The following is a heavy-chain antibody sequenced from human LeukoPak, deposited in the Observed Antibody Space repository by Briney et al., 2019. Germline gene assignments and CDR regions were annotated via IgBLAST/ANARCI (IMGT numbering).Heavy chain of an antibody. Sequence: SETLSLTCTVSGGSISSYSWSWIRQPPGKGLEWIGYIYYSGSTNYNPSLKSRVTISVDTSKNQFSLKLSSVTAADTAVYYCARGGGMGHYYYYMDVWGKGTTVTISS. D-gene: IGHD5-24*01. CDR3: ARGGGMGHYYYYMDV. CDR1: GGSISSYS. CDR2: IYYSGST. V-gene: IGHV4-59*01. J-gene: IGHJ6*03.